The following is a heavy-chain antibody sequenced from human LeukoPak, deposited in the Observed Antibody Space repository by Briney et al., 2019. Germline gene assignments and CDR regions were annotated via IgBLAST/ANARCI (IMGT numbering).Heavy chain of an antibody. Sequence: SETLSLTCTVSVGSISIYYWSGIRQPPGKGLEWIGYIYYSGSTNYNPSLKSRVTISVDTSKNQFSLQLSSVPAADTAVYYCARDGSVLGIDAFDIWGQGTMVTVSS. J-gene: IGHJ3*02. CDR3: ARDGSVLGIDAFDI. CDR1: VGSISIYY. V-gene: IGHV4-59*01. CDR2: IYYSGST. D-gene: IGHD7-27*01.